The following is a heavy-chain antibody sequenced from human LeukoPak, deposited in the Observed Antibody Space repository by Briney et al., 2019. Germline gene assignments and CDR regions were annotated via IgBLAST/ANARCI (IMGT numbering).Heavy chain of an antibody. V-gene: IGHV4-59*11. D-gene: IGHD4-17*01. J-gene: IGHJ5*02. CDR2: IYYSGST. CDR3: AREVDYGDGNWFDP. CDR1: GGSITSHY. Sequence: SETLSLTCTVSGGSITSHYWSWIRQPPGKGLEWIGYIYYSGSTNYNPSLKSRVTISLDTSKNQFSLRLSSVTAADTAGDYCAREVDYGDGNWFDPWGQGALVTVSS.